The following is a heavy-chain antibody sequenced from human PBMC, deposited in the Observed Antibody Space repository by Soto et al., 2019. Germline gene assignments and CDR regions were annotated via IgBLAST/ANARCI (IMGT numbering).Heavy chain of an antibody. Sequence: QVQLQESGPGLVKPSGTLSLTCAVSSGSVFSSHWWSWVRLPPGKGLEWIGETRNSGGANYNPSLKSRVTITVDRSRNHIFLELSYVTAADTAVYYCASHLVMAGTRGFDHWGLGTLVTVSS. D-gene: IGHD6-19*01. CDR1: SGSVFSSHW. J-gene: IGHJ4*02. CDR2: TRNSGGA. CDR3: ASHLVMAGTRGFDH. V-gene: IGHV4-4*02.